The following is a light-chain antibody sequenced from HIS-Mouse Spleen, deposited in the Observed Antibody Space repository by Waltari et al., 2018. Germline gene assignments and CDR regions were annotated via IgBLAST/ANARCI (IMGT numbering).Light chain of an antibody. Sequence: EIVLTQSPGTLSLSPGERATLSCSASQSVSSSYLAWYQQKLGQAPRLLIYGASSRATGIPDRFSGSGSGTDFTLTISRLEPEDFAVYYCQQYGSSLMYTFGQGTKLEIK. J-gene: IGKJ2*01. CDR2: GAS. CDR1: QSVSSSY. CDR3: QQYGSSLMYT. V-gene: IGKV3-20*01.